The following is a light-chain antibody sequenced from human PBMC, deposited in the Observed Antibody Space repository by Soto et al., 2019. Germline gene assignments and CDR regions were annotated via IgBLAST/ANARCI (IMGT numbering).Light chain of an antibody. V-gene: IGLV2-8*01. Sequence: QSALTQPPSASGSPGQSVTISCTGTVSDVGGYNYVSWYQQRPGRAPKLLIYEVSKRPSGVPVRFTGSKSGNTASLTVSGLQTEDEADYYCTSYAGSNDVIFGGGTKLTVL. CDR3: TSYAGSNDVI. CDR2: EVS. CDR1: VSDVGGYNY. J-gene: IGLJ2*01.